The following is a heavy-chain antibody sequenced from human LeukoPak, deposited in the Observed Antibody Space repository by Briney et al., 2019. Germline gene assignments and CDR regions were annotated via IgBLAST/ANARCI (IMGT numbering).Heavy chain of an antibody. CDR1: GYTLTELS. V-gene: IGHV1-24*01. J-gene: IGHJ6*02. CDR3: TTEVFKAVAGYYYYGMDV. D-gene: IGHD6-19*01. CDR2: SDPEDGET. Sequence: ASVKVSCKVSGYTLTELSMHWVRQAPGRGLEWMGGSDPEDGETIYAQKFQGRVTMTEDTSTDTAYMELSSLRSEDTAVYYCTTEVFKAVAGYYYYGMDVWGQGTTVTVSS.